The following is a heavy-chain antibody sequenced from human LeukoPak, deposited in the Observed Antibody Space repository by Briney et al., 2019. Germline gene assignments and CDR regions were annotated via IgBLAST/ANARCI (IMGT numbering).Heavy chain of an antibody. CDR3: ARGPSRDYGSGSSWFDP. CDR1: GYTLNTYD. J-gene: IGHJ5*02. V-gene: IGHV1-8*01. CDR2: MNPNSGNT. D-gene: IGHD3-10*01. Sequence: ASVKVSCKASGYTLNTYDINGVPHGTGQGLEWRGWMNPNSGNTGYAQKIQGRVTMTRNTSINTAYMELSSLRSEDTAVYYCARGPSRDYGSGSSWFDPWGQGTLVTVSS.